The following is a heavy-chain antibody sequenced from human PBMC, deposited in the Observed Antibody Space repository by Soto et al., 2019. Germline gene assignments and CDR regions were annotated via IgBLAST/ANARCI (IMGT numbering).Heavy chain of an antibody. CDR3: ARYSGYNYLDY. V-gene: IGHV4-31*03. CDR2: IYYSAST. CDR1: GGSITNDRYY. J-gene: IGHJ4*02. D-gene: IGHD5-12*01. Sequence: PSETLSLPCTVSGGSITNDRYYRRRIRQPPGKGLERLGYIYYSASTYYTLSLKSRVTISVETSENHFSLKLTSVTAAYTAVYYCARYSGYNYLDYWVQGSLVAVS.